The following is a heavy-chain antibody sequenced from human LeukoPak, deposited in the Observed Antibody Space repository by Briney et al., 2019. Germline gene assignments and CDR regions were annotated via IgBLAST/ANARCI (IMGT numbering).Heavy chain of an antibody. CDR2: ISGSGGST. V-gene: IGHV3-23*01. J-gene: IGHJ4*02. CDR1: GFTFSSYG. CDR3: ARRNYYDSSGYDDY. Sequence: GGSLRLSCAASGFTFSSYGMSWVRQAPGKGLEWVSAISGSGGSTYYADSVKGRFTISRDNSKNTLYLQMNSLRAEDTAVYYCARRNYYDSSGYDDYWGQGTLVTVSS. D-gene: IGHD3-22*01.